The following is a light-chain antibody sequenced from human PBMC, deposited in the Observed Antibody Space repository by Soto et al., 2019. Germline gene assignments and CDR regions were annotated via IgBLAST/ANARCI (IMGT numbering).Light chain of an antibody. CDR1: QGISSY. CDR2: AAS. V-gene: IGKV1-8*01. J-gene: IGKJ2*01. Sequence: AIRMTQSPSSFSASTGDRVTITCRASQGISSYLAWYQQKPGKAPKLLIYAASTLQSGVPSRFSGSGSGPDFTLTISCLQSEDFATYYCQQYYSYPPAFGQGPSWRSN. CDR3: QQYYSYPPA.